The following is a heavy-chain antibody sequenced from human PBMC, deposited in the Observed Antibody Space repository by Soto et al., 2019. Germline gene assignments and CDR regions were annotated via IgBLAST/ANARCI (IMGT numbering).Heavy chain of an antibody. CDR1: CGSVSRGCYY. CDR3: ARDREGGGAFDI. Sequence: SETLSPTSTVSCGSVSRGCYYWSWVRQPPGKGLEWIGYIYYSGSTNYNPSLKSRVTISVDTSKNQFSLKLSSVTAADTAVYYCARDREGGGAFDIWGQGTMVTVSS. D-gene: IGHD1-26*01. V-gene: IGHV4-61*01. CDR2: IYYSGST. J-gene: IGHJ3*02.